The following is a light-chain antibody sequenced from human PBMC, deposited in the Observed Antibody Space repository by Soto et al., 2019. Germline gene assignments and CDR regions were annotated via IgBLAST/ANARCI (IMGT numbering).Light chain of an antibody. Sequence: EIVLTQSPGTLSLSPGERATLSCRASESVSTSYLAWYQQKPGQAPRLLIYGASSRATGIPDRFSGSGSGADFALTISRLEPEDFAVYDCHQYGSVPLTFGGGTKVEIK. CDR1: ESVSTSY. J-gene: IGKJ4*01. CDR2: GAS. V-gene: IGKV3-20*01. CDR3: HQYGSVPLT.